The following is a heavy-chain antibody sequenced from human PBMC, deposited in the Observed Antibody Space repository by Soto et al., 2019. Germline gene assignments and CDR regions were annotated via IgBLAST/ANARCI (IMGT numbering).Heavy chain of an antibody. CDR3: VRGSQSGYSHYYYYGMDV. D-gene: IGHD3-3*01. Sequence: QVQLVQSGAEVKKPGSSVKVSCKASGGTFSSYAISWVRQAPGQGLEWMGGIIPIFGTANYAQKFQGRVTITADESTSTAYMELSSLRSEDTAVYYCVRGSQSGYSHYYYYGMDVWGQGTTVTVSS. J-gene: IGHJ6*02. V-gene: IGHV1-69*01. CDR1: GGTFSSYA. CDR2: IIPIFGTA.